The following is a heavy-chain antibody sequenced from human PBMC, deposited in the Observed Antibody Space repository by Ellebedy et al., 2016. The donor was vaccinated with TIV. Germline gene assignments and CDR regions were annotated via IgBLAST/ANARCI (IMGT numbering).Heavy chain of an antibody. V-gene: IGHV3-21*01. D-gene: IGHD5-24*01. CDR1: GFTFSSYW. CDR3: ARDQLEMPTMWGAEDDSF. J-gene: IGHJ4*02. Sequence: GGSLRLSCAASGFTFSSYWMHWVRQAPGKGLEWVSSISSSGTFTHYADSLKGRFTISRDNGKNSLFLQMNSLRAEDTAIYCCARDQLEMPTMWGAEDDSFWGQGTLVTVSS. CDR2: ISSSGTFT.